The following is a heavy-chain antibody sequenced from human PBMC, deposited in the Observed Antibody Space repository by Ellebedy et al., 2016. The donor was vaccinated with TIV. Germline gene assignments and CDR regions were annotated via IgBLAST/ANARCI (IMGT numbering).Heavy chain of an antibody. CDR1: GGTFSSYA. Sequence: SVKVSXKASGGTFSSYAISWVRQAPGQGLEWMGGIIPIFGTANYAQKFQGRVTITADKSTSTAYMELSSLRSEDAAVYYCAREGLGGYYPNYYYYYGMDVWGQGTTVTVSS. V-gene: IGHV1-69*06. J-gene: IGHJ6*02. CDR2: IIPIFGTA. D-gene: IGHD3-22*01. CDR3: AREGLGGYYPNYYYYYGMDV.